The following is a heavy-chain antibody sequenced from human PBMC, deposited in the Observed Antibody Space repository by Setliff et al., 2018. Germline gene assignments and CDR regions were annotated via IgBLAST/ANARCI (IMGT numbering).Heavy chain of an antibody. J-gene: IGHJ6*03. CDR3: ARMPTSGYYASPKYYMDV. CDR1: GFTFSSYS. V-gene: IGHV3-21*01. Sequence: GGSLRLSCAASGFTFSSYSMNWVRQAPGKGLEWVSSISSSSSYIYYADSVKGRFTISRDNSRRSVLLQIDSLRVEDTAMYFCARMPTSGYYASPKYYMDVWGKGTTVTVSS. CDR2: ISSSSSYI. D-gene: IGHD3-22*01.